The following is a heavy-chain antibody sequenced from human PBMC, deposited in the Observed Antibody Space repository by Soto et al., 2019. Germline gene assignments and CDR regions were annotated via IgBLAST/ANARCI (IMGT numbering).Heavy chain of an antibody. Sequence: PSETLSLTCTVSGGSISSYYWSWIRQPPGKGLEWIGYIYYSGSTNYNPSLKSRVTISVDTSKNQFSLKLSSVTAADTAVYYCAKDSRRSIFFGMDVWGKGTTVTVSS. CDR3: AKDSRRSIFFGMDV. V-gene: IGHV4-59*01. J-gene: IGHJ6*04. CDR1: GGSISSYY. CDR2: IYYSGST. D-gene: IGHD3-3*02.